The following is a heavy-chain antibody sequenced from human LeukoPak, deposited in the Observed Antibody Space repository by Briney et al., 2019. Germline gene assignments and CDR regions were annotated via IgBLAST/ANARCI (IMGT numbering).Heavy chain of an antibody. CDR3: ARVPVVAATEDY. D-gene: IGHD2-15*01. CDR1: GFTFSSYA. J-gene: IGHJ4*02. CDR2: ISYDGSNK. Sequence: PWGSLRLSCAASGFTFSSYAMHWVRQAPGKGLEWVAVISYDGSNKYYADSVKGRFTISRDNSKNTLYLQMNSLRAEDTAVYYCARVPVVAATEDYWGQGTLVTVSS. V-gene: IGHV3-30-3*01.